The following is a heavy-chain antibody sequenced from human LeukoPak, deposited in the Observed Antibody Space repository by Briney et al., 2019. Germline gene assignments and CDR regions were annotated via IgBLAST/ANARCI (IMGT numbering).Heavy chain of an antibody. Sequence: SETLSLTCTVSGGSISSYYWSWIRQPPGKGLEWIGYIYYSGSTNYNPSLKSRVTISVDTSKNQFSLKLSSVTAADTAVYFCARGYVVVTRGPPDYWGQGTLVTVSS. CDR2: IYYSGST. J-gene: IGHJ4*02. CDR1: GGSISSYY. V-gene: IGHV4-59*01. CDR3: ARGYVVVTRGPPDY. D-gene: IGHD2-15*01.